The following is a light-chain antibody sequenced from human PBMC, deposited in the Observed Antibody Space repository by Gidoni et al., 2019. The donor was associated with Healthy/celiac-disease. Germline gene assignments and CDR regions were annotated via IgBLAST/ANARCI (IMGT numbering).Light chain of an antibody. CDR3: QQYDNLPLT. CDR2: DAS. Sequence: DMQMTQSPSSLSASVGDRVTITCQASQDISNYLNWYQQKPGKDPKLLIYDASNLETGEPSRFSGSGSGTDFTFTISSLQPEDIATYYCQQYDNLPLTFXGXTKVEIK. V-gene: IGKV1-33*01. J-gene: IGKJ4*01. CDR1: QDISNY.